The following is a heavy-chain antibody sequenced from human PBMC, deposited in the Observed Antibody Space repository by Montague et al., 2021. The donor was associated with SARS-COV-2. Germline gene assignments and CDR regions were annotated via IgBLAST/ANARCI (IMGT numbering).Heavy chain of an antibody. Sequence: SETLSLTCTVSGGSISSNDYYWDWIRQPPGKGLEWIGSISYSGSTYFNPSLKSRVTISVDTSKNHFSLKLSSVTAADTAVYYCARRGYNVLAVATYNCGFDIWGQGTMVTVSS. V-gene: IGHV4-39*02. CDR3: ARRGYNVLAVATYNCGFDI. D-gene: IGHD1-1*01. J-gene: IGHJ3*02. CDR2: ISYSGST. CDR1: GGSISSNDYY.